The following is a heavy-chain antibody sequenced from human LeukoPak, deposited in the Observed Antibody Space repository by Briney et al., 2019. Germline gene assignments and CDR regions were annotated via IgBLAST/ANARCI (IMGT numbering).Heavy chain of an antibody. J-gene: IGHJ4*02. CDR2: IRYDGSNK. D-gene: IGHD2-15*01. CDR1: GFTFSSYG. Sequence: GGSLRLSCAASGFTFSSYGMHWVRQAPGKGLEWVAFIRYDGSNKYYADSVKGRFTISRDNSKNTLYLQMNSLRAEDTAVYYCAKDPGCSGGSCYLDYWGQGTLVTVSS. CDR3: AKDPGCSGGSCYLDY. V-gene: IGHV3-30*02.